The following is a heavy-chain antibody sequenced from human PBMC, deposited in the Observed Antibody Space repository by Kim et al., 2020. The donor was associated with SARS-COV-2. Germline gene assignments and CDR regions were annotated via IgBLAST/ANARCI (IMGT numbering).Heavy chain of an antibody. CDR3: ARGKYKEAVSLADYYNG. Sequence: GGSLRLSCAASGFTFSSSGMNWVRQAPGKGLEWVAVISYDGSNKDYADSVKGRFTISRDNSKSTLYLQMNSLRAEDTAVYYCARGKYKEAVSLADYYNG. J-gene: IGHJ6*01. D-gene: IGHD1-1*01. CDR1: GFTFSSSG. V-gene: IGHV3-30*12. CDR2: ISYDGSNK.